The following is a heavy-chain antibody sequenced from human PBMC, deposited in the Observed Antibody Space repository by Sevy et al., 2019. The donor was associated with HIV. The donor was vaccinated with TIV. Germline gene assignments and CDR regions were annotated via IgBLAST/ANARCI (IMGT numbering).Heavy chain of an antibody. J-gene: IGHJ5*02. Sequence: SETLSLTCAVYGGSFSGYYWSWIRQPPGKGLEWIGEINHSGSTNYNPSLKSRVTISVDTSKNQFSLKLGSVTAAATAVYYCARGSGAPLRYCSGGSCYGGTNWFDPWGQGTLVTVSS. V-gene: IGHV4-34*01. D-gene: IGHD2-15*01. CDR2: INHSGST. CDR1: GGSFSGYY. CDR3: ARGSGAPLRYCSGGSCYGGTNWFDP.